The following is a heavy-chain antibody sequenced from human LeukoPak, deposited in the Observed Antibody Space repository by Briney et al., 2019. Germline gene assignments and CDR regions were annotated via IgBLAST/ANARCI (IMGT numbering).Heavy chain of an antibody. Sequence: PGGSLRLSCVASGFTFTNYAMSWVRQAPGKGLEWVSYIRGSGGTTHYADSVKGRFTISRDNSKNTVYLQMNSLRAEHTAVYYCAKDLGTSQDFDYWGQGTLVTVSS. V-gene: IGHV3-23*01. CDR2: IRGSGGTT. CDR3: AKDLGTSQDFDY. CDR1: GFTFTNYA. J-gene: IGHJ4*02.